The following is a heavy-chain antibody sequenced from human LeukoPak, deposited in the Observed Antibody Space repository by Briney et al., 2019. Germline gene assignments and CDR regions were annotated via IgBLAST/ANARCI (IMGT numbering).Heavy chain of an antibody. V-gene: IGHV1-2*02. CDR1: GGTFSSYA. CDR2: INPNSGGT. Sequence: ASVKFSCKASGGTFSSYAISWVRQAPGQGLEWMGWINPNSGGTNYAQKFQGRVTMTRDTSISTAYMELSRLRSDDTAVYYCASGTKTDYWGQGTLVTVSS. CDR3: ASGTKTDY. J-gene: IGHJ4*02.